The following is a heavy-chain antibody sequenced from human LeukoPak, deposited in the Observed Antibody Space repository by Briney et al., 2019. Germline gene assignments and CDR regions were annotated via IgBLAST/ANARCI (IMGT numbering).Heavy chain of an antibody. CDR3: ANDRLTSSWYFGFDY. D-gene: IGHD6-13*01. J-gene: IGHJ4*02. CDR1: GFTFSSYA. CDR2: IDGSGIST. V-gene: IGHV3-23*01. Sequence: GGSLRLSCAASGFTFSSYAMSWVRQAPGKGLEWVASIDGSGISTYDAVSVKGRFTVSRDNSENRLYLQMNSLTDADTAVYYCANDRLTSSWYFGFDYWGQGTQVTVSS.